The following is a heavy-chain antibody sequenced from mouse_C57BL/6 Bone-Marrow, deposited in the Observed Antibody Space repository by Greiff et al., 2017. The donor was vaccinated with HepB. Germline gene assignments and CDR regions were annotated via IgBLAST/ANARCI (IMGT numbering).Heavy chain of an antibody. V-gene: IGHV3-6*01. D-gene: IGHD1-1*01. Sequence: EVQLQQSGPGLVKPSQSLSLTCSVTGYSITSGYYWNWIRQFPGNKLEWMGYISYDGSNNYNPSLKNRISITRDTSKNQFFLKLNSVTTEDTATYYCASFPFDYYGSRDAYWGQGTLVTVSA. CDR3: ASFPFDYYGSRDAY. CDR1: GYSITSGYY. CDR2: ISYDGSN. J-gene: IGHJ3*01.